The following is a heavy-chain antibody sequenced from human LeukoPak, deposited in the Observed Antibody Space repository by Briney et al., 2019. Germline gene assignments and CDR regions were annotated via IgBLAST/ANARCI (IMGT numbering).Heavy chain of an antibody. V-gene: IGHV3-66*01. J-gene: IGHJ4*02. CDR2: IYSGGST. CDR3: ARARRGYSYVIDY. Sequence: GGSLRLSCAASGFTFSNYNMSWVRQAPGKGLEWVSVIYSGGSTYYADSVKGRFTISRDNSKNTLYLQMNSLRAEDTAVYYCARARRGYSYVIDYWGQGTLVTVSS. D-gene: IGHD5-18*01. CDR1: GFTFSNYN.